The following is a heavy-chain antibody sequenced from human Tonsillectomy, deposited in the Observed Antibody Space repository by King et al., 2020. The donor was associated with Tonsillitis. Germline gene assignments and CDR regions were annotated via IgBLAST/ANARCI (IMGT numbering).Heavy chain of an antibody. Sequence: VQLQESGPGLVKPSETLSLICSVSGDSIKSYYWNWIRQSPGKGLEWIGYIYHSGSTKYNPSLRSRVTMSVDTSKNQFSLKLNSVTAAGTAVYYCARRLEHSSGWYNWYFDLWGHGTLVSVSS. CDR3: ARRLEHSSGWYNWYFDL. D-gene: IGHD6-19*01. J-gene: IGHJ2*01. CDR2: IYHSGST. V-gene: IGHV4-59*08. CDR1: GDSIKSYY.